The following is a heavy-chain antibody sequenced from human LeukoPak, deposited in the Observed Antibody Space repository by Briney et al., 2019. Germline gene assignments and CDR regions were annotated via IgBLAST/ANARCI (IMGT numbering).Heavy chain of an antibody. V-gene: IGHV1-69*05. Sequence: SVKVSCKASGGTFSSYAISWVRQAPGQGLEWMGRIIPIFGTANYAQKFQGRVTITTDESTSTAYMELSSLRSEDTAVYYCARTYDASSGWTRFFDYWGQGTLVTVSS. CDR1: GGTFSSYA. J-gene: IGHJ4*02. D-gene: IGHD6-19*01. CDR2: IIPIFGTA. CDR3: ARTYDASSGWTRFFDY.